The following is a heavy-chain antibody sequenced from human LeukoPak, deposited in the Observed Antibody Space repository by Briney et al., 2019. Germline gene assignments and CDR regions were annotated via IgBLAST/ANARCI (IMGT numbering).Heavy chain of an antibody. CDR3: ARDRGGYSGYYDY. CDR2: IWYDGSNK. J-gene: IGHJ4*02. D-gene: IGHD5-12*01. CDR1: GFTFSNYG. V-gene: IGHV3-33*01. Sequence: GRSLRLSCAASGFTFSNYGMHWVRQAPGKGLEWVAAIWYDGSNKYYADSVKGRFTISRDNAKNSLYLQMNSLRAEDTAVYYCARDRGGYSGYYDYWGQGTLVTVSS.